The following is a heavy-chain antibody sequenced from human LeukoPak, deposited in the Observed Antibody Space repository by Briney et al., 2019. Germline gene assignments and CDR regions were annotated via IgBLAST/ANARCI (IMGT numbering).Heavy chain of an antibody. CDR3: ARPSPPGDGYNPCDY. D-gene: IGHD5-24*01. J-gene: IGHJ4*02. Sequence: GGSLRLSCEASGFNFHNFAMHWVRQAPGKELEGVAVISNDETNKYYPDSVKGRFTISRDNSKSTVYLQMNSLRPEDTAVYYCARPSPPGDGYNPCDYWGPGALVIVSS. CDR2: ISNDETNK. V-gene: IGHV3-30*04. CDR1: GFNFHNFA.